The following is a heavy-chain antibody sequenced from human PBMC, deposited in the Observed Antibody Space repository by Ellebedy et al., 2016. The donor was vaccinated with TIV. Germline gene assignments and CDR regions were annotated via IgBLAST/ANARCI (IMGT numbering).Heavy chain of an antibody. CDR2: ISRSGDRT. CDR3: VREGSDV. D-gene: IGHD3-10*01. Sequence: SLKISXAASGFTFENFAMYWVRQAPGKGLEWVSAISRSGDRTDYADSVKGRFTISRDNTENSFYLQMNSLRLEDTALYYCVREGSDVWGQGTMVTVSS. J-gene: IGHJ3*01. V-gene: IGHV3-9*01. CDR1: GFTFENFA.